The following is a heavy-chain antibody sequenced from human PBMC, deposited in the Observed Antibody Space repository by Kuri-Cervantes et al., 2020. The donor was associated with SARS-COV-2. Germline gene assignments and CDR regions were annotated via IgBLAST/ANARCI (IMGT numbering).Heavy chain of an antibody. V-gene: IGHV3-30-3*02. J-gene: IGHJ4*02. CDR1: GFTFSSYA. Sequence: GGSLRLSCAASGFTFSSYAMHWVRQAPGKGLEWVAVISYDGSNKYYADSVKGRFTISRDNSKSTLYLQMNSLRAEDTAVYYCAKDKSGSYLTYYDYWGQGTLVTVSS. D-gene: IGHD1-26*01. CDR3: AKDKSGSYLTYYDY. CDR2: ISYDGSNK.